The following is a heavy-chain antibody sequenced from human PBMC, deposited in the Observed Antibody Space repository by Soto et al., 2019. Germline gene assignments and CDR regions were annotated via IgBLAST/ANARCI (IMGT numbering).Heavy chain of an antibody. D-gene: IGHD4-17*01. CDR2: IIPIFGTA. CDR3: ASDYGGKKGYYYYGMDV. CDR1: GGTFSSYA. J-gene: IGHJ6*02. V-gene: IGHV1-69*13. Sequence: SVKVSCKASGGTFSSYAISWVRQAPGQGLEWMGGIIPIFGTASYAQKFQGRVTITADESTSTAYMELSSLRSEDTAVYYCASDYGGKKGYYYYGMDVWSQGTTVTVSS.